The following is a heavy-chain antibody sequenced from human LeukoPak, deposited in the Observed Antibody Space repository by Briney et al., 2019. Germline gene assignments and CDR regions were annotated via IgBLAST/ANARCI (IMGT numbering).Heavy chain of an antibody. CDR3: ARGIAAAGGMDV. D-gene: IGHD6-13*01. Sequence: GGSLRLSCAASGFTFSDYYMSWIRQAPGKGLEWVPYISSSSSYTNYADSVKGRFTISRDNAKNSLYLQMNSLRAEDTAVYYCARGIAAAGGMDVWGKGTTVTVSS. CDR1: GFTFSDYY. J-gene: IGHJ6*04. CDR2: ISSSSSYT. V-gene: IGHV3-11*06.